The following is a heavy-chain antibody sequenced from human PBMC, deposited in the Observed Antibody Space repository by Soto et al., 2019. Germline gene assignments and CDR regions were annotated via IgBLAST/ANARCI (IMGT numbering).Heavy chain of an antibody. Sequence: DVQLVESGGGLVQPGRSLRLSCAGSGFSFAMHWVRQAPGKGLEWVSGIGWDGDSTGYADSVKGRFKISRDNAKKSLYLQMNSLRAEDTALYYCAKCRSSWVESGMDVWGQGTTVTVSS. CDR3: AKCRSSWVESGMDV. J-gene: IGHJ6*02. CDR1: GFSFA. V-gene: IGHV3-9*01. CDR2: IGWDGDST.